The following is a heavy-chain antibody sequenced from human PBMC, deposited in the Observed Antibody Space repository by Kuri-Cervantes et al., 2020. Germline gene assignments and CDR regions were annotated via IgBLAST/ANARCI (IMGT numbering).Heavy chain of an antibody. CDR3: VRDVIYSSSFHGFDN. CDR2: ISNNGNTI. D-gene: IGHD6-6*01. CDR1: RFIFSDYY. Sequence: GGSLRLFCVASRFIFSDYYMSWIRQAPGKGLEWIAYISNNGNTIYYADSVKGRFTISRDNAKNSLYLQMNSLRGDDTALYYCVRDVIYSSSFHGFDNWGLGTLVTVSS. J-gene: IGHJ4*02. V-gene: IGHV3-11*04.